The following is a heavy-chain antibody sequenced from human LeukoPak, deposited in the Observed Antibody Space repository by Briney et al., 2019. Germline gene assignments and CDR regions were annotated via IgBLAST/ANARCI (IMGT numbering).Heavy chain of an antibody. CDR3: ARDGGSYELAEEPNYYYYYGMDV. V-gene: IGHV1-69*13. D-gene: IGHD1-26*01. CDR2: IIPIFGTA. J-gene: IGHJ6*02. CDR1: GGTFSSYA. Sequence: GASVKVSCKASGGTFSSYAISWVRQAPGQGLEWMGGIIPIFGTANYAQKFQGRVTITADESTSTAYMELSSLRSEDTAVYYCARDGGSYELAEEPNYYYYYGMDVWGQGTTVTVSS.